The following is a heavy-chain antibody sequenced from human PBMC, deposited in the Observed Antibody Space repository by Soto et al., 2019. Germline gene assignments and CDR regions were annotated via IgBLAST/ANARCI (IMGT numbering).Heavy chain of an antibody. CDR2: ISYDGSNK. J-gene: IGHJ6*02. V-gene: IGHV3-30-3*01. CDR3: AREGIAARRGGMDV. CDR1: GFTFSSYA. Sequence: QVQLVESGGGVVQTGRSLRLSCAASGFTFSSYAMHWVRQAPGKGLEWVAVISYDGSNKYYADSVKGRFTISRDNSKNTLYLQMNSLRAEDTAVYYCAREGIAARRGGMDVWGQGTTVTVSS. D-gene: IGHD6-6*01.